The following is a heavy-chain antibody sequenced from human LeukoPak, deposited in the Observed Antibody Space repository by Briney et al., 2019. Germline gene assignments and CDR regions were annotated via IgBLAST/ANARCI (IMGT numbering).Heavy chain of an antibody. Sequence: PGGSLRLSCAASGFTFSSYAMSWVRQAPGKGLEWVSAISGSGGSTYYADSVKGRFTIPRDNSKNTLYLQMNSLRAEDTAVYYCAKRPWYYYDSSGYYDYWGQGTLVTVSS. V-gene: IGHV3-23*01. CDR2: ISGSGGST. CDR3: AKRPWYYYDSSGYYDY. CDR1: GFTFSSYA. J-gene: IGHJ4*02. D-gene: IGHD3-22*01.